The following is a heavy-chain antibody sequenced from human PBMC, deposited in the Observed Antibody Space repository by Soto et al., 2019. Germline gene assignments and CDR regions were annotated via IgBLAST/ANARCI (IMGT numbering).Heavy chain of an antibody. CDR1: GDSISSYS. D-gene: IGHD2-15*01. Sequence: SETLSLTCTVSGDSISSYSWSWIRQPPGKGLEWIGEINHSGSTNYNPSLKSRVTISVDTSKNQFSLKLSSVTAADTAVYYCASLSCSGGSCYAPFSYWGQGTLVTVSS. CDR3: ASLSCSGGSCYAPFSY. J-gene: IGHJ4*02. V-gene: IGHV4-34*01. CDR2: INHSGST.